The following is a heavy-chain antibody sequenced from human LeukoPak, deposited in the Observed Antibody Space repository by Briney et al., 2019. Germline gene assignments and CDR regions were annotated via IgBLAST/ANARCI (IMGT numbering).Heavy chain of an antibody. Sequence: GGSLRLSCAASGFTLSSYSMNWVRQAPGKGLEWVSSISSSSSYIYYADSVKGRFTISRDNAKNSQCLQMNSLRAEDTAVYYCARAEGDYLNYYGMDVWGQGTTVTVSS. CDR2: ISSSSSYI. CDR1: GFTLSSYS. CDR3: ARAEGDYLNYYGMDV. J-gene: IGHJ6*02. V-gene: IGHV3-21*01. D-gene: IGHD4-17*01.